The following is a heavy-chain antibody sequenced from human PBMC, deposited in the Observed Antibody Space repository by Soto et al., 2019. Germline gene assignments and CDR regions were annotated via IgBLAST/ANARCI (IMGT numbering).Heavy chain of an antibody. CDR1: GYSFTSYW. J-gene: IGHJ5*02. CDR3: ARRLAGRHSSRWYLNWFDH. Sequence: GESLKISCKGSGYSFTSYWIAWVRQMPGKGLEWMGIIYPGDSDTRYSPSFQGQVTISADKSINTAYLQWSSLKASDTAMYYCARRLAGRHSSRWYLNWFDHWGQGTLVTVSS. CDR2: IYPGDSDT. D-gene: IGHD6-13*01. V-gene: IGHV5-51*01.